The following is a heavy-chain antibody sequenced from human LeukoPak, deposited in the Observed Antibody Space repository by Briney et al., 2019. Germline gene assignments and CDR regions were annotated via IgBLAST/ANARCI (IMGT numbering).Heavy chain of an antibody. V-gene: IGHV3-11*01. CDR3: ARVNNFNPFDY. Sequence: GGSLRLSCAASGFTFSDYNMRWIRQAPGKGLEWVSSISRSGSTKYYADSVKGRFTISRDNAKNSLFLQMNSLRAEDTAVYYCARVNNFNPFDYWGQGTLVTVSS. CDR1: GFTFSDYN. D-gene: IGHD1-1*01. J-gene: IGHJ4*02. CDR2: ISRSGSTK.